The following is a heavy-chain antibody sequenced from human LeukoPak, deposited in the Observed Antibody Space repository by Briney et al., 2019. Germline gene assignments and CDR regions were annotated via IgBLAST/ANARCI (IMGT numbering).Heavy chain of an antibody. D-gene: IGHD3-10*01. CDR2: INPSGGST. Sequence: GASVKVSCKASGYTFTSYYMHWVRQAPGQGLEWMGIINPSGGSTSYAQEFQGRVTMTRDTSTSTVYMELSSLRSEDTAVYYCASHGTYGSGSYYNDLFLGYWGQGTLVTVSS. CDR3: ASHGTYGSGSYYNDLFLGY. V-gene: IGHV1-46*01. J-gene: IGHJ4*02. CDR1: GYTFTSYY.